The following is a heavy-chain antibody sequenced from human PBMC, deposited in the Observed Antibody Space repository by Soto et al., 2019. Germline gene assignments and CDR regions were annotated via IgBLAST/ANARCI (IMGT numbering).Heavy chain of an antibody. V-gene: IGHV3-30-3*01. Sequence: GGSLRLSCAASGFTFSSYAMHWVRQAPGKGLEWVAVISYDGSNKYYADSVKGRFTISRDNSKNTLYLQMNSLRAEDTAVYYCARDPGLERVWWYFDYWGQGTLVTVSS. D-gene: IGHD2-15*01. CDR3: ARDPGLERVWWYFDY. J-gene: IGHJ4*02. CDR1: GFTFSSYA. CDR2: ISYDGSNK.